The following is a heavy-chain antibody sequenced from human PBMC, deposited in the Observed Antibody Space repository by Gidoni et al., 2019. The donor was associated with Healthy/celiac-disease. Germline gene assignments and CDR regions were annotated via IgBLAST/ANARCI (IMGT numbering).Heavy chain of an antibody. CDR3: AREGYCSSTSCYTGEGYYYYYMDV. CDR1: GFTFSSYS. V-gene: IGHV3-21*01. D-gene: IGHD2-2*01. J-gene: IGHJ6*03. Sequence: EVQLVESGGGLVKPGGSLRLSCAASGFTFSSYSMNWVRQAPGKGLEWVSSISSSSSYIYYADSVKGRFTISRDNAKNSLYLQMNSLRAEDTAVYYCAREGYCSSTSCYTGEGYYYYYMDVWGKGTTVTVSS. CDR2: ISSSSSYI.